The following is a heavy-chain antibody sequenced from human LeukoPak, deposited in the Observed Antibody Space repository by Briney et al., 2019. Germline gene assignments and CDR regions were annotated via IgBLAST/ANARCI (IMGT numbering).Heavy chain of an antibody. Sequence: SVKVSCKASGGTFSSYAISWVRQAPGQGLEWMGGIIPIFGTANHAQKFQGRVTITADESTSTAYMELSSLRSEDTAVYYCARQYDILTGISVANWFDPWGQGTLVTVSS. J-gene: IGHJ5*02. CDR3: ARQYDILTGISVANWFDP. CDR2: IIPIFGTA. D-gene: IGHD3-9*01. V-gene: IGHV1-69*01. CDR1: GGTFSSYA.